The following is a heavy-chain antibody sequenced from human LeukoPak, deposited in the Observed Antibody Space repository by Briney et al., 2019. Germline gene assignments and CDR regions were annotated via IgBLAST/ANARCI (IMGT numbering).Heavy chain of an antibody. CDR3: ARVPPYYYDSSGDASFRGIFDY. V-gene: IGHV4-61*02. CDR1: GDSISSGDYY. J-gene: IGHJ4*02. D-gene: IGHD3-22*01. CDR2: ISSSGST. Sequence: SETLSLTCTVSGDSISSGDYYWSWIRQPAGKGLEWIGRISSSGSTNYNPSLKSRVTISVDTSKNQFSLKLSSVTAADTAVYYCARVPPYYYDSSGDASFRGIFDYWGQGTLVTVSS.